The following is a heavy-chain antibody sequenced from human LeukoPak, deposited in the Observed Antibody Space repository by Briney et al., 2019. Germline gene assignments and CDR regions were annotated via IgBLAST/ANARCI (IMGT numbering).Heavy chain of an antibody. V-gene: IGHV1-2*04. J-gene: IGHJ4*02. CDR3: ARADILTGYSFDY. CDR2: INPNSGGT. CDR1: GYTFTGYY. D-gene: IGHD3-9*01. Sequence: GASVKVSCKASGYTFTGYYMHWVRQAPGQGLEWMGWINPNSGGTNYAQKFQGWVTMTRDTSISTAYMELSRLRSDDTAVYYCARADILTGYSFDYWGQGTLVTVSS.